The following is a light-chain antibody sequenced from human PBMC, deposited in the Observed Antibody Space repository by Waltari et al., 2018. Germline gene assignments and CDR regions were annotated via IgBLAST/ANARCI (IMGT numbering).Light chain of an antibody. CDR1: QSVSSSH. J-gene: IGKJ2*01. CDR3: EQYGSSPPYT. V-gene: IGKV3-20*01. Sequence: EIVLTQSPGTLSLSPGERATLSCRASQSVSSSHLAWYQQKPGQSPRLVIYGASSRATGMPDRFSGSGSATDITLTISRLEPEDSAVYHCEQYGSSPPYTFGQGTKLEI. CDR2: GAS.